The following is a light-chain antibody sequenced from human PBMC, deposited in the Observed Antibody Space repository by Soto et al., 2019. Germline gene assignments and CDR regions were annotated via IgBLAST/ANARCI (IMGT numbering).Light chain of an antibody. CDR3: SSYTSSSTLYV. CDR2: DVN. Sequence: QSVLTQPASVSGSPGQSITISCTGTSSDVGGYNYVSWYQQHPGKAPKVVIYDVNNRPSGVSNRFSGSKSGNTASLTISGLQAEDEADYYCSSYTSSSTLYVFGTGTQLTVL. J-gene: IGLJ1*01. CDR1: SSDVGGYNY. V-gene: IGLV2-14*01.